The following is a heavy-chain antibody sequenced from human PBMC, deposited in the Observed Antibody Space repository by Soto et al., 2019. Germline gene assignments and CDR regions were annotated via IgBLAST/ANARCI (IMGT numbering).Heavy chain of an antibody. D-gene: IGHD3-3*01. J-gene: IGHJ4*02. V-gene: IGHV3-21*01. CDR1: GFTFSSYS. CDR3: AGPYYDFWSGYSPGY. CDR2: ISSSSSYI. Sequence: EVQLVESGGGLVKPGGSLRLSCAASGFTFSSYSMNWVRQAPGKGLEWVSSISSSSSYIYYADSVKGRFTISRDNAKHSLYLQMNSLRAEDTAVYYCAGPYYDFWSGYSPGYWGQGTLVTVSS.